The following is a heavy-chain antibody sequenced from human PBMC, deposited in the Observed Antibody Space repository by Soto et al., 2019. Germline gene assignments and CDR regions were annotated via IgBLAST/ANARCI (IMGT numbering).Heavy chain of an antibody. J-gene: IGHJ4*02. CDR3: ARGYYDSSGYYPKFDY. CDR2: IYYSGST. V-gene: IGHV4-59*01. CDR1: GCTISSYY. Sequence: SETLSLTCTFSGCTISSYYWSWIRQPPGKGLEWIGYIYYSGSTNYNPSLKSRVTISVDTSKNQFSLKLSSVTAADTAVYYCARGYYDSSGYYPKFDYWGQGTLVTVSS. D-gene: IGHD3-22*01.